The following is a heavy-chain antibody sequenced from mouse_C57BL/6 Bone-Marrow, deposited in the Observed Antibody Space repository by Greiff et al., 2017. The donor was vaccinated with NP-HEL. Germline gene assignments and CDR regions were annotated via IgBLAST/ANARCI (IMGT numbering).Heavy chain of an antibody. J-gene: IGHJ1*03. V-gene: IGHV3-8*01. CDR2: ISYSGST. CDR1: GYSITSDY. Sequence: DVKLQESGPGLAKPSQTLSLTCSVTGYSITSDYWNWIRKFPGNKLEYMGYISYSGSTYYNPSLKSRISITRDTSKNQYYLQLNSVTTEDTATYYCARYPRYYGSSYDWYFDVWGTGTTVTVSS. CDR3: ARYPRYYGSSYDWYFDV. D-gene: IGHD1-1*01.